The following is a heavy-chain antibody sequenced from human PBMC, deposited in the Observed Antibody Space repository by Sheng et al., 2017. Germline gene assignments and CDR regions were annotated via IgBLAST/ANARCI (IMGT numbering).Heavy chain of an antibody. CDR3: ARVYQIVGAWVGYFDL. V-gene: IGHV1-69*01. J-gene: IGHJ2*01. CDR1: RHLQQLC. CDR2: IIPIFGTA. D-gene: IGHD1-26*01. Sequence: QVQLVQSGAEVKKPWVLGEGLLQGFWRHLQQLCYQLGATGPWTRALSGWEGIIPIFGTANYAQKFQGRVTITADESTSTAYMELSSLRSEDTAVYYCARVYQIVGAWVGYFDLWGRGTLGHCLL.